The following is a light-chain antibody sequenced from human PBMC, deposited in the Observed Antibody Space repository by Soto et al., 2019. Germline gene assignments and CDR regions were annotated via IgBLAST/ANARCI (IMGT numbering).Light chain of an antibody. V-gene: IGLV2-14*01. CDR1: SSDVGGYNY. Sequence: QSALTQPASVSGSPGHSITISCTGTSSDVGGYNYVSWYQQHPGKAPKFMIYDVSIRPSGVSTRFSGSKSGNTASLTISGLQAEDEADYYCNSYTTSNTRQIVFGAGTKVTVL. CDR2: DVS. J-gene: IGLJ1*01. CDR3: NSYTTSNTRQIV.